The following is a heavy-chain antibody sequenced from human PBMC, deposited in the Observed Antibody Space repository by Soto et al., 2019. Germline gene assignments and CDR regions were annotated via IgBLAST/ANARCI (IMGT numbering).Heavy chain of an antibody. Sequence: GESLKISCKGSGYSLTSYWIGWVRQMPGKGLEWMGIIYPGDSDTRYSPSFQGQVTISADKSISTAYLQWSSLKASDTAMYYCARHLRRFGEFWVGMDVWGQGTTVTVSS. D-gene: IGHD3-10*01. J-gene: IGHJ6*02. CDR3: ARHLRRFGEFWVGMDV. V-gene: IGHV5-51*01. CDR2: IYPGDSDT. CDR1: GYSLTSYW.